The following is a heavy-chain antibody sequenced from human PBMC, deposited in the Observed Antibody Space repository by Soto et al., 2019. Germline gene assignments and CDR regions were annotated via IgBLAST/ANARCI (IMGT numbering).Heavy chain of an antibody. V-gene: IGHV4-31*03. CDR2: IYYSGST. J-gene: IGHJ6*02. CDR3: ARHHRGPGGMDV. Sequence: TLSLTCTVSGGSISSGGYYWSWIRQHPGKGLEWIGYIYYSGSTYYNPSLKSRVTISVDTSKNQFSLKLSSVTAADTAVYYCARHHRGPGGMDVWGQGTTVTVSS. CDR1: GGSISSGGYY. D-gene: IGHD6-25*01.